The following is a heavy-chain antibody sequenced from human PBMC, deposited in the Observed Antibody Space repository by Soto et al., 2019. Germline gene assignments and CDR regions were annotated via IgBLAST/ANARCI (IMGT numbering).Heavy chain of an antibody. Sequence: QVQLQESGPGLVKPSQTLSLTCTVSGGSISSGGYYWSWIRQHPGKGLEWIGYIYYSGSTYYNPSLKIRVTISVDASKNQFSLKLSSVTAADTAAYYCAREPSYGHNPYGYYYYGMDVWGQGTTVTVSS. D-gene: IGHD4-17*01. CDR1: GGSISSGGYY. V-gene: IGHV4-31*03. CDR2: IYYSGST. J-gene: IGHJ6*02. CDR3: AREPSYGHNPYGYYYYGMDV.